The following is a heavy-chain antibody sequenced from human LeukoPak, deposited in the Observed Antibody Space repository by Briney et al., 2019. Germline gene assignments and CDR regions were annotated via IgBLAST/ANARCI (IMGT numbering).Heavy chain of an antibody. J-gene: IGHJ6*03. D-gene: IGHD1-14*01. Sequence: GRSLRLSCAASGFTLSSYAMHWVRQAPGKGLEWVAVISYDGSNKYYADSVKGRFTISRDNSKNTLYLQMNSLRAEDTAVYYCARDNHYYMDVWGKGTTVTVSS. CDR1: GFTLSSYA. CDR3: ARDNHYYMDV. V-gene: IGHV3-30*04. CDR2: ISYDGSNK.